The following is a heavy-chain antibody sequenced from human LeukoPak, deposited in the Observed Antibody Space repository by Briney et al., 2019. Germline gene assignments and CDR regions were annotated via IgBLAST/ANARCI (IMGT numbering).Heavy chain of an antibody. CDR1: GYTFTTYG. J-gene: IGHJ4*02. CDR2: VSGSNGNT. D-gene: IGHD3-10*01. V-gene: IGHV1-18*04. CDR3: ARDRDRMVQGVTALFDY. Sequence: ASVKVSCKTSGYTFTTYGISWVRQAPGQGLEWMGWVSGSNGNTKYAQKVQGRVTMTTDTSTTTAYMEVRSLRSDDTAVYYCARDRDRMVQGVTALFDYWGQGTLVTVSS.